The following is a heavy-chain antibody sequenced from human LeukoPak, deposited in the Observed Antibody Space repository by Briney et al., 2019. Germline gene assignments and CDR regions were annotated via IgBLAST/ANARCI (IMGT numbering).Heavy chain of an antibody. V-gene: IGHV4-59*01. J-gene: IGHJ4*02. CDR1: GGSISSYY. CDR2: IYYSGST. Sequence: SETLSLTCTVSGGSISSYYWSWIRQPPGKGLEWIGYIYYSGSTNYNPSLKSRVTISVDTSKNQFSLKLSSVTAADTAVYYCASGYYDSSGYPGDYWGQGTLVTVSS. D-gene: IGHD3-22*01. CDR3: ASGYYDSSGYPGDY.